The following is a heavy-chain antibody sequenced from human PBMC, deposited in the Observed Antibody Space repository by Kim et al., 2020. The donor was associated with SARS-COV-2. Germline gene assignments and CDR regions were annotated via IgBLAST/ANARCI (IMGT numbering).Heavy chain of an antibody. D-gene: IGHD3-16*01. Sequence: ASVKVSCKVSGYTLTELSMHWVRQAPGKGLEWMGGFDPEDGETIYAQKFQGRVTMTEDTSTDTAYMELSSLRSEDTAVYYCATTTPYDYVWGSPQGTKWFDPWGQGTLVTVSS. CDR1: GYTLTELS. CDR3: ATTTPYDYVWGSPQGTKWFDP. V-gene: IGHV1-24*01. CDR2: FDPEDGET. J-gene: IGHJ5*02.